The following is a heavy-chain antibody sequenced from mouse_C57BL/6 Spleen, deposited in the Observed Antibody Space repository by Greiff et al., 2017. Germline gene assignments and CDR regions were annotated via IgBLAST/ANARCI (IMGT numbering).Heavy chain of an antibody. CDR3: TRYWDCGSSYAAWFAY. J-gene: IGHJ3*01. V-gene: IGHV5-9*01. Sequence: EVMLVESGGGLVKPGGSLKLSCAASGFTFSSYTMSWVRQTPEKRLEWVATISGGGGNTYYPDSVKGRFTISRDNAKNTLYLQMSSLRSEDTALYYSTRYWDCGSSYAAWFAYWGQGTLVTVSA. CDR2: ISGGGGNT. CDR1: GFTFSSYT. D-gene: IGHD1-1*01.